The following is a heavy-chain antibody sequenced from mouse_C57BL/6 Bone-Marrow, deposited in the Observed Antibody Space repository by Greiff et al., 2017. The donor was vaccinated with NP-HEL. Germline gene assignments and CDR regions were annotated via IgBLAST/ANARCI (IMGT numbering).Heavy chain of an antibody. V-gene: IGHV5-6*01. CDR3: ARHDGLYYAMDY. J-gene: IGHJ4*01. Sequence: EVQVVESGGDLVKPGGSLKLSCAASGFTFSSYGMSWVRQTPDKRLEWVATISSGGSYTYYPDSVKGRFTISRDNAKNTLYLQMSSLKSEDTAMYYCARHDGLYYAMDYWGQGTSVTVSS. CDR1: GFTFSSYG. CDR2: ISSGGSYT. D-gene: IGHD2-3*01.